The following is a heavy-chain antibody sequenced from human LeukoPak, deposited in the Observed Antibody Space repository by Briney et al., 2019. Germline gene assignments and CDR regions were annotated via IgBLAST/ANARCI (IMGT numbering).Heavy chain of an antibody. CDR3: ARDLEED. CDR2: ISASGRTT. CDR1: GLTLSNYG. J-gene: IGHJ4*02. Sequence: GGSLRLSCLAWGLTLSNYGMNWLRQAPGKGLEWLSYISASGRTTYYADSVKGRFSMSRDNANNSVFLEMNSLRVDDTALYYCARDLEEDWGQGTLVTVS. V-gene: IGHV3-48*04.